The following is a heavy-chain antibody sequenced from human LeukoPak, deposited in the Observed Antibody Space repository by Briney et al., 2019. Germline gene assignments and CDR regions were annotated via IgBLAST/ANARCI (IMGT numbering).Heavy chain of an antibody. D-gene: IGHD2-8*02. V-gene: IGHV3-7*01. J-gene: IGHJ4*02. Sequence: GGSLRLSCVASGFTFSSYWMNWARQAPGKGLEWVAIIKPDGSEKFYADSVRGRFTISRDNAKNSLYLQMNSLRVDDTAVYYRARAGSWSWDNWGQGTLVTVSS. CDR2: IKPDGSEK. CDR1: GFTFSSYW. CDR3: ARAGSWSWDN.